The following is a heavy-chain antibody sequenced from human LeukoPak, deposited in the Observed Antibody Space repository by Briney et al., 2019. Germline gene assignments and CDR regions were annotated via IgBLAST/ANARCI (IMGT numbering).Heavy chain of an antibody. Sequence: ASVKVSCKASGYTFTSYYMHWVRQAPGQGLGWMGIINPSGGSTSYAQKFQGRVTMTRDTSTSTVYMELSSLRSEDTAVYYCARGDRYYYDSSGYLFDYWGQGTLVTVSS. V-gene: IGHV1-46*01. CDR1: GYTFTSYY. CDR2: INPSGGST. J-gene: IGHJ4*02. CDR3: ARGDRYYYDSSGYLFDY. D-gene: IGHD3-22*01.